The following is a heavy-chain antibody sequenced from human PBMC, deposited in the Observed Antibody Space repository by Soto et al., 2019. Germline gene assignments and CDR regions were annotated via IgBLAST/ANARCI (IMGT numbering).Heavy chain of an antibody. V-gene: IGHV3-73*01. D-gene: IGHD1-26*01. CDR2: IRSKANNYAT. Sequence: EFQLVESGGGLVQPGGSVRLSCAASGFTFIASSMHWVRQAAGKGLEWLGLIRSKANNYATVYSEVLKGRSIISRDDSQDTMFLEMNNLRTVDTAMYYCAIEGAGFGYWGQGTLVTVSS. CDR3: AIEGAGFGY. CDR1: GFTFIASS. J-gene: IGHJ4*02.